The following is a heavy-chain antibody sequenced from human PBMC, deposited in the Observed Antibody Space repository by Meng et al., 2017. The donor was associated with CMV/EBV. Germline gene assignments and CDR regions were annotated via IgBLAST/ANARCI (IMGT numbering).Heavy chain of an antibody. CDR3: AKGGKSYASDP. CDR2: ISGSGGST. V-gene: IGHV3-23*01. Sequence: GESLKISCAASGFTFSSYAMSWVRQAPGKGLEWVSAISGSGGSTYYADSVKGRFTISRDNYKNTLYLQMNSLRAEDTAVYYCAKGGKSYASDPWGQGTLVTVSS. CDR1: GFTFSSYA. D-gene: IGHD3-10*01. J-gene: IGHJ5*02.